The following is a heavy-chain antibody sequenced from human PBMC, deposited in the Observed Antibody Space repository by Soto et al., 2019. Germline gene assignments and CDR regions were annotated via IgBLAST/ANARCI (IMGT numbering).Heavy chain of an antibody. CDR2: ISYDGSNK. Sequence: PGGSLRLSCAASGFTFSSYAMHWVRQAPGKGLEWVAVISYDGSNKYYADSVKGRFTISRDNSKNTLYLQMNSLRAEDTAVYYCAREFYGDYNLLDYWGQGTLVTGSS. D-gene: IGHD4-17*01. V-gene: IGHV3-30-3*01. J-gene: IGHJ4*02. CDR1: GFTFSSYA. CDR3: AREFYGDYNLLDY.